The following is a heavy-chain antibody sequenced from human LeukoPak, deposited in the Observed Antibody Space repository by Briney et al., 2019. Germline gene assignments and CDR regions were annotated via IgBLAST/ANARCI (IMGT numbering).Heavy chain of an antibody. V-gene: IGHV3-7*01. CDR3: ARAPYSSGCHAY. CDR1: GFMFSNYW. CDR2: IKQDGSEE. J-gene: IGHJ4*02. Sequence: GGSLRLSCAASGFMFSNYWMSWVRQAPGKGLEGVDNIKQDGSEEYYVDSVKGRFTISRDNAKNSLYLQMNSLRAEDTAVYYCARAPYSSGCHAYWGQGTLVTVSS. D-gene: IGHD6-19*01.